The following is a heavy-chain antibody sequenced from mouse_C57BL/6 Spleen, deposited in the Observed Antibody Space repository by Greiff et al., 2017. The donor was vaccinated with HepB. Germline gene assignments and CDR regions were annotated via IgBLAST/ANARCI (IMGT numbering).Heavy chain of an antibody. D-gene: IGHD3-2*02. CDR2: IYPSDSET. V-gene: IGHV1-61*01. CDR1: GYTFTSYW. CDR3: AREDSSGYYYAMDY. Sequence: VQLQQPGAELVRPGSSVKLSCKASGYTFTSYWMDWVKQRPGQGLEWIGNIYPSDSETHYNQKFKDKATLTVDKSSSTAYMQLSSLTSEDSAVYYCAREDSSGYYYAMDYWGQGTSVTVSS. J-gene: IGHJ4*01.